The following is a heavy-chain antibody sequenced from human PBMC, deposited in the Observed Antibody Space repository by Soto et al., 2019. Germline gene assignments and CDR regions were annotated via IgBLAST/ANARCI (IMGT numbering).Heavy chain of an antibody. J-gene: IGHJ6*02. V-gene: IGHV1-2*04. CDR3: AADRSSGWSYYYYYGMDV. Sequence: ASVKVSCKASGYTFTGYYMHWVRQAPGQGLEWMGWINPNSGGTNYAQKFQGWVTMTRDMSTSTAYMELSSLRSEDTAVYYCAADRSSGWSYYYYYGMDVWGQGTTVTVSS. D-gene: IGHD6-19*01. CDR1: GYTFTGYY. CDR2: INPNSGGT.